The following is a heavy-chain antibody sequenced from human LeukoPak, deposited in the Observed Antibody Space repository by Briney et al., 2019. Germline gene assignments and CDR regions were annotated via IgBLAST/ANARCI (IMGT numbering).Heavy chain of an antibody. D-gene: IGHD3-3*01. CDR3: AATFGVVSNWFDP. CDR1: GFTFSSYS. J-gene: IGHJ5*02. V-gene: IGHV3-48*01. Sequence: GGSLRLSCAASGFTFSSYSMNWVRQAPGKGLEWVSYISSSSSTMYYADSVKGRFTISRDNAKNSLHLQMNSLRAEDTAVYYCAATFGVVSNWFDPWGQGTLVTVSS. CDR2: ISSSSSTM.